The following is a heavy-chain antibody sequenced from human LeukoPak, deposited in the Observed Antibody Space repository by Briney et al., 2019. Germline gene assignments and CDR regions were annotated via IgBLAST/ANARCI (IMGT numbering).Heavy chain of an antibody. J-gene: IGHJ4*02. CDR2: IYYSRNT. V-gene: IGHV4-59*12. CDR3: ARRLRDDSSQFDVDY. D-gene: IGHD3-22*01. CDR1: GGPISTYY. Sequence: SETLSLTCTVSGGPISTYYWSWIRQPPGKGLEWVGYIYYSRNTSYNSSLKSRVTISVDKSKNQFYLQLSSATAADTAVYYCARRLRDDSSQFDVDYWGQGTLVTVSS.